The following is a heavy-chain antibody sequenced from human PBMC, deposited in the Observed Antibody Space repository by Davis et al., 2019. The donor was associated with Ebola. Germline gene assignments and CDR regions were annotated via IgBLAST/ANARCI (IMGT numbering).Heavy chain of an antibody. CDR1: GYTFTSYA. V-gene: IGHV1-3*01. J-gene: IGHJ3*02. CDR2: INAGNGNT. Sequence: ASVKVSCKASGYTFTSYAMHWVRQAPGQRLEWMGWINAGNGNTKYSQKFQGRVTITRDTSASTAYMELSSLRAEDTAVYYCARLPANTGSYGAFDIWGQGTMVTVSS. D-gene: IGHD1-26*01. CDR3: ARLPANTGSYGAFDI.